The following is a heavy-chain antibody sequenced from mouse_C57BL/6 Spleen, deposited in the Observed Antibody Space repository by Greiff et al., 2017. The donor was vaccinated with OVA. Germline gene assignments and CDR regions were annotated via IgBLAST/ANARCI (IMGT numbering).Heavy chain of an antibody. CDR2: IYPGDGDT. CDR3: TVVATDWYFDV. J-gene: IGHJ1*03. D-gene: IGHD1-1*01. CDR1: GYAFSSSW. Sequence: VQLQQSGPELVKPGASVKISCKASGYAFSSSWMNWVKQRPGKGLEWIGRIYPGDGDTNYNGKFKGKATLTADKSSSTAYMQLSSLTSEDSAVYFCTVVATDWYFDVGGTGTTVTVSS. V-gene: IGHV1-82*01.